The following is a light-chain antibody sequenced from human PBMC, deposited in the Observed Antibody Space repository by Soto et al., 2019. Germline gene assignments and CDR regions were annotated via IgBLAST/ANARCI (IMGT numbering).Light chain of an antibody. Sequence: QSALTQPASVSGSPGQSITSSCTGTSSDVGGYNYVSWYQQHPGKAPKLMIYDVSNRPSGVSNRFSGSKSGNTASLTISGLQAEDEADYYCSSYTRSSTLYVVFAGGTKVTVL. J-gene: IGLJ2*01. V-gene: IGLV2-14*01. CDR2: DVS. CDR1: SSDVGGYNY. CDR3: SSYTRSSTLYVV.